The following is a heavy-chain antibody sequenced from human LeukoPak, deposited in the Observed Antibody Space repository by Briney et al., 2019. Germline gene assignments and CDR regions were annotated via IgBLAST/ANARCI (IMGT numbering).Heavy chain of an antibody. CDR1: GGSISSSSYY. V-gene: IGHV4-39*01. J-gene: IGHJ4*02. D-gene: IGHD4-11*01. CDR3: ARRGRPYSPTAPFDY. Sequence: PSETLSLTCTVSGGSISSSSYYWGWIRQPPGKGLEWIGSIYYSGSTYYNPSLKSRVTISVDTSKNQFSLKLSSVTAADTAVYYCARRGRPYSPTAPFDYWGQGTLVTVSS. CDR2: IYYSGST.